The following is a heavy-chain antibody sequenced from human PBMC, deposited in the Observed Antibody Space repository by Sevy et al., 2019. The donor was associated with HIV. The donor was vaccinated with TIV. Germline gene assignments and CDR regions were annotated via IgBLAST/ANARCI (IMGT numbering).Heavy chain of an antibody. CDR3: ARAGETYYYDSSGYSYGMDV. V-gene: IGHV3-30-3*01. CDR1: GFTFSSYA. D-gene: IGHD3-22*01. CDR2: IAYDGSNK. Sequence: AGSLRLSCAASGFTFSSYAMHWVRQAPGKGLEWVAVIAYDGSNKYYADSVKGRFTISRDNSKNTLYLQMNSLRAEDTTVCYCARAGETYYYDSSGYSYGMDVWGQGTTVTVSS. J-gene: IGHJ6*02.